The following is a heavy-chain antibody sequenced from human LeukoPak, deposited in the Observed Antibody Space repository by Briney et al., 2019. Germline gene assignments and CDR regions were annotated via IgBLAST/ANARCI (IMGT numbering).Heavy chain of an antibody. CDR3: ARDGKAARAGYYGMDV. V-gene: IGHV3-30-3*01. CDR2: ISYDGSNK. CDR1: GFTFSSYA. Sequence: GRSLRPSCAASGFTFSSYAMHWVRQAPGKGLEWVAVISYDGSNKYYADSVKGRFTISRDNSKNTLCLQMNSLRAEDTAVYYCARDGKAARAGYYGMDVWGQGTTVTVSS. J-gene: IGHJ6*02. D-gene: IGHD6-6*01.